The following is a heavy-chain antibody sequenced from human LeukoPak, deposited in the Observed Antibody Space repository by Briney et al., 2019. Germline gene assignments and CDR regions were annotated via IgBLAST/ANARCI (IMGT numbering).Heavy chain of an antibody. Sequence: GGSLRLSCAASGFTFSSYSMNWVRQAPGKGLEWVSSISSSSSYIYYADSVKGRFTISRDNAKNSQYLQMNSLRAEDTAVYYCARDIRRKGVTIDYWGQGTLVTVSS. CDR1: GFTFSSYS. V-gene: IGHV3-21*01. D-gene: IGHD5-18*01. CDR3: ARDIRRKGVTIDY. J-gene: IGHJ4*02. CDR2: ISSSSSYI.